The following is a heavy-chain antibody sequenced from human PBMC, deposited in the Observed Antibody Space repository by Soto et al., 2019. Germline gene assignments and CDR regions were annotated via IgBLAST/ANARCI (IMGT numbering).Heavy chain of an antibody. Sequence: GESLKISCMGSGYKVSTWHNFTSYWIAWVRQMPGEGLEWMGIIYPGDSDTRYSPSFQGQVTISADKSINSVYLQWSSLKASDTATYYCARLGFNYDFLSGYYNVHHYYGIDVWCQGITVTVS. V-gene: IGHV5-51*01. D-gene: IGHD3-3*01. CDR1: GYKVSTWHNFTSYW. CDR3: ARLGFNYDFLSGYYNVHHYYGIDV. CDR2: IYPGDSDT. J-gene: IGHJ6*02.